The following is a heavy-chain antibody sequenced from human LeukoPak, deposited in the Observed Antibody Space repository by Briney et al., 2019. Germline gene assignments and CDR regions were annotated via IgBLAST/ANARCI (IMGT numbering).Heavy chain of an antibody. J-gene: IGHJ6*02. CDR2: ISSSGSTI. Sequence: PGGSLRLPCAASGFTFSSYEMNWVRQAPGKGLEWVSYISSSGSTIYYADSVKGRFTISRDNAKNSLYLQMNSLRAEDTAVYYCARYYYDSSSYYYYGMDVWGQGTTVTVSS. CDR1: GFTFSSYE. V-gene: IGHV3-48*03. D-gene: IGHD3-22*01. CDR3: ARYYYDSSSYYYYGMDV.